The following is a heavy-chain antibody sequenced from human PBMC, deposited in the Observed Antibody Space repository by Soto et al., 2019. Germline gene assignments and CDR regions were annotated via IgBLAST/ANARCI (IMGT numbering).Heavy chain of an antibody. CDR1: GYTFTSYD. D-gene: IGHD1-26*01. CDR3: ARDLSYSGSYDY. J-gene: IGHJ4*02. Sequence: GASVKVSCKASGYTFTSYDINWVRQATGQGLEWMGWMNPNRGNTGYAQKFQGRVTMTRNTSISTAYMELSSLRSEDTAVYYCARDLSYSGSYDYWGQGTLVTVSS. V-gene: IGHV1-8*01. CDR2: MNPNRGNT.